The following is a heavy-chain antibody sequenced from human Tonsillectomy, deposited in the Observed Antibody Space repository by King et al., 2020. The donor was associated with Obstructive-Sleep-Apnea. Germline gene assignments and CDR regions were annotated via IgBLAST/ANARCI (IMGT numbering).Heavy chain of an antibody. V-gene: IGHV4-34*01. D-gene: IGHD5-18*01. J-gene: IGHJ6*02. CDR3: ARGGYGYGHRGIDV. CDR2: INDSGST. CDR1: GGSFSSYY. Sequence: HVQLQQWGAGLLKPSETLSLTCAVYGGSFSSYYWSWIRQSPGKGLEWIGEINDSGSTNYNPSLKSRVTISVDTSKNQFSLQLTSVTAADTAGFYCARGGYGYGHRGIDVWGQGTTATVSS.